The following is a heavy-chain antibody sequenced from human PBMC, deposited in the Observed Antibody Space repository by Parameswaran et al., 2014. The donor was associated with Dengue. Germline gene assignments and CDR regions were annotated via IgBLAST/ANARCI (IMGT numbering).Heavy chain of an antibody. V-gene: IGHV3-30*18. CDR2: ISYDGSNK. J-gene: IGHJ3*02. Sequence: WIRQPPGKGLEWVAVISYDGSNKYYADSVKGRFTISRDNSKNTLYLQMNSLRAEDTAVYYCAKDRSQASYAFDIWGQGTMVTVSS. CDR3: AKDRSQASYAFDI.